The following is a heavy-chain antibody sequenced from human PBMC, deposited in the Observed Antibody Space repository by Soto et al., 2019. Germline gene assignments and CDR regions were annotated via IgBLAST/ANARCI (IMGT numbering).Heavy chain of an antibody. Sequence: PVGSLRLSCASSVFPFSTYGMHCVRHSPGKWLEWVAVISYDGNNRYHADSVKGRFAVSRDNSENTVYLQMNNLRAEDTAVYYCARDDRSHWAYHSESRGQMAAFEYWGQGTLVIVSS. CDR2: ISYDGNNR. J-gene: IGHJ4*02. CDR3: ARDDRSHWAYHSESRGQMAAFEY. V-gene: IGHV3-30*03. D-gene: IGHD3-16*01. CDR1: VFPFSTYG.